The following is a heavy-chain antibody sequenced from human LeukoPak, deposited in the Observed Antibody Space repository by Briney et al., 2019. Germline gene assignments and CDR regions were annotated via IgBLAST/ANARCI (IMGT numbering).Heavy chain of an antibody. J-gene: IGHJ6*02. V-gene: IGHV3-30-3*01. CDR3: AREPQDIVVVVAAKGGYYYGMDV. CDR1: GFTFSSYA. D-gene: IGHD2-15*01. Sequence: GRSLRLSCAASGFTFSSYAMHWGRQAPGKGREWVAVISYDGSNKYYADSVKGRFTISRDNSKNTLYLQMNSLRAEDTAVYYCAREPQDIVVVVAAKGGYYYGMDVWGQGTTVTVSS. CDR2: ISYDGSNK.